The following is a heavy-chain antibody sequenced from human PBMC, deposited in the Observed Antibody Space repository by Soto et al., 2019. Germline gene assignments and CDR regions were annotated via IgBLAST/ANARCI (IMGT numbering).Heavy chain of an antibody. J-gene: IGHJ4*02. D-gene: IGHD3-22*01. CDR1: GFTFSSYA. CDR3: AKGRESSGSYRPFDY. CDR2: ISAGAVAT. Sequence: GSLRLSCAASGFTFSSYAMSWVRQAPGKGLEWVSAISAGAVATNYADSVKGRFTISRDNSKNTLYLQMNSLRAEDTAVYYCAKGRESSGSYRPFDYWGQGALVTV. V-gene: IGHV3-23*01.